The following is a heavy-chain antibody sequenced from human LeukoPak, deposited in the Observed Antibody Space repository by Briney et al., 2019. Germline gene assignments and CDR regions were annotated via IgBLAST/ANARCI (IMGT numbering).Heavy chain of an antibody. CDR3: ARAPHTMVRGVIVPLFSFDY. CDR2: MNPNSGNT. D-gene: IGHD3-10*01. V-gene: IGHV1-8*03. Sequence: ASVKVSCKASGYTFTSYDINWVRQATGHGLEWMGWMNPNSGNTGYAQKFQGRVTITRNTSISTAYMELSSLRSEDTAVYYCARAPHTMVRGVIVPLFSFDYWGQGTLVTVSS. J-gene: IGHJ4*02. CDR1: GYTFTSYD.